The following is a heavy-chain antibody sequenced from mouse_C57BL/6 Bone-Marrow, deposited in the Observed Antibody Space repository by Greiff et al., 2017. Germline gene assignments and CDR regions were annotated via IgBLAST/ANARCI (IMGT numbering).Heavy chain of an antibody. CDR3: TGEGGYFDFDY. CDR2: IRLKSDNYAT. CDR1: GFTFSNYW. D-gene: IGHD1-1*02. V-gene: IGHV6-3*01. J-gene: IGHJ2*01. Sequence: EVMLVESGGGLVQPGGSLTLSCVASGFTFSNYWMNWVRQSPEKGLEWVAQIRLKSDNYATHYAESVKGRFTISRDDSKSSVYLKMNNLRAEDTGMYYCTGEGGYFDFDYWGQGTTLTVSA.